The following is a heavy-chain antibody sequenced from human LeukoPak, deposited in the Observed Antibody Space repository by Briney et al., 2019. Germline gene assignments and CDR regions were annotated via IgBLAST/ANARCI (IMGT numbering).Heavy chain of an antibody. V-gene: IGHV3-23*01. CDR3: AKVRCSAGSCSTTPDY. Sequence: GGSLRLSCGASGFIFSTYAMSWVRQAPGKGLEWVSGISNSGDTTNYAESVKGRFTISRDSSKKTVYLQMNSLRVEDTAVYYCAKVRCSAGSCSTTPDYWGQGTLVTVSS. CDR1: GFIFSTYA. J-gene: IGHJ4*02. D-gene: IGHD2-15*01. CDR2: ISNSGDTT.